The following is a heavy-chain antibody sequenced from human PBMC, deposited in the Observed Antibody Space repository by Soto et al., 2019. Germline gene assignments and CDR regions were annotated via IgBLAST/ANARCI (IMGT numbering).Heavy chain of an antibody. D-gene: IGHD3-3*01. J-gene: IGHJ6*02. V-gene: IGHV3-13*01. CDR2: TGTAGDT. CDR1: GFTFSSFD. CDR3: AREAWDSSYDFWSGYPMDV. Sequence: PGVPLRLSCAASGFTFSSFDMHWVRQATGKGLEWVSATGTAGDTYYPGSVKGRFTISRENAKNSLYLQMNSLRAEDTAVYYCAREAWDSSYDFWSGYPMDVWGQGTTVTVSS.